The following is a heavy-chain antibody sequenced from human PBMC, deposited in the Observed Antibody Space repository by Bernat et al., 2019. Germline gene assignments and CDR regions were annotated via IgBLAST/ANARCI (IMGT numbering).Heavy chain of an antibody. J-gene: IGHJ4*02. D-gene: IGHD2-15*01. CDR1: GGSISSGGYY. Sequence: QVQLQEPGPGLVKPSQTLSLTCTVSGGSISSGGYYWSWIRQHPGKGLEWIGYIYYSGSTYYNPSLKSRVTISVDTSKNQFSLKLSSVTAADTAVYYCAREAVVAATRGFDYWGQGTLVTVSS. CDR3: AREAVVAATRGFDY. V-gene: IGHV4-31*03. CDR2: IYYSGST.